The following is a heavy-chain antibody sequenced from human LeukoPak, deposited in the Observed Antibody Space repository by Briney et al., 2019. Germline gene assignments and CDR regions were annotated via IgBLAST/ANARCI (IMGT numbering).Heavy chain of an antibody. CDR2: INPNSGGT. V-gene: IGHV1-2*02. CDR3: ARVGGMLGYYYYMDV. CDR1: GYTFTSYY. D-gene: IGHD3-10*02. J-gene: IGHJ6*03. Sequence: ASVKVSCKASGYTFTSYYMHWVRQAPGQGLEWMGWINPNSGGTNYAQKFQGRVTMTRDTSISTAYMRLSRLRSDDTAVYYCARVGGMLGYYYYMDVWGKGTTVTVSS.